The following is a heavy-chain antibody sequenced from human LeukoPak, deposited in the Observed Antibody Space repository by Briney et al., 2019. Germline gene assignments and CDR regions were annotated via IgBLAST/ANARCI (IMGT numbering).Heavy chain of an antibody. D-gene: IGHD3-3*01. CDR2: INHSGST. V-gene: IGHV4-34*01. Sequence: PSETLSLTCAVYGGSFSGYYWSWIRQPPGKGLEWIGEINHSGSTNYNPSLKSRVTISVDTSKNQFSLKLSSVTAADTAVYYCARQRRFLEWSKGYYYYYMDVWGKGTTVTVSS. J-gene: IGHJ6*03. CDR3: ARQRRFLEWSKGYYYYYMDV. CDR1: GGSFSGYY.